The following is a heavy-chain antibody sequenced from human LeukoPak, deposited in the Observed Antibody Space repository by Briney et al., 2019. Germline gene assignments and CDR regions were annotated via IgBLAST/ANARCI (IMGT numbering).Heavy chain of an antibody. CDR3: ARLTAYYYMDV. V-gene: IGHV4-59*01. CDR2: IYYSGGT. CDR1: GGSISSYY. Sequence: PSETLSLTWTVSGGSISSYYWSWIRQPPGKGLEWIGDIYYSGGTNYNPSLKSRVTISVDTSKNQFSLKLSSVTAADTAVYYCARLTAYYYMDVWGKGTTVTVSS. J-gene: IGHJ6*03. D-gene: IGHD5-18*01.